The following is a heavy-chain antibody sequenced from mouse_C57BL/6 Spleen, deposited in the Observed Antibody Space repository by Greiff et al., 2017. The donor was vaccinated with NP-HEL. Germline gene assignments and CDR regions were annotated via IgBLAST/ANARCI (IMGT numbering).Heavy chain of an antibody. CDR2: IRLKSDNYAT. J-gene: IGHJ2*01. D-gene: IGHD1-1*01. CDR3: TGLGSSMYYFDY. V-gene: IGHV6-3*01. Sequence: EVKLEESGGGLVQPGGSMKLSCVASGFTFSNYWMNWVRQSPEKGLEWVAQIRLKSDNYATHYAESVKGRFTISRDDSKSSVYLQMNNLRAEDTGIYYCTGLGSSMYYFDYWGQGTTLTVSS. CDR1: GFTFSNYW.